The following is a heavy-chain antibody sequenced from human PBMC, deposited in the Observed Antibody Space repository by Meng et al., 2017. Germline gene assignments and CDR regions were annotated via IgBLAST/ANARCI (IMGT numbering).Heavy chain of an antibody. D-gene: IGHD3-22*01. CDR3: ARRYYYDSSGYYFYVFGY. CDR2: INTNTGNP. J-gene: IGHJ4*02. V-gene: IGHV7-4-1*02. Sequence: GDLVILGSELEKPGASVNVSCKASGYTFTSYAMNWVRQAPGQGLEWMGWINTNTGNPTYAQGFTGRFVFSLDTSVSTAYLQISSLKAEDTAVYYCARRYYYDSSGYYFYVFGYWGQGTLVTVSS. CDR1: GYTFTSYA.